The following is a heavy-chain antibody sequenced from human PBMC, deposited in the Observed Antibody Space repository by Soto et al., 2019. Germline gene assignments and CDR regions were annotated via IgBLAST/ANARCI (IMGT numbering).Heavy chain of an antibody. CDR3: ARYGLDAKTIDY. Sequence: GGSVKVSCKASGGTFSSYAISWVRQAPGQGLEWMGGIIPIFGTANYAQKFQGRVTITADESTSTAYMELSSLRSEDTAVYYCARYGLDAKTIDYWGQGTLVTVSS. D-gene: IGHD3-10*01. V-gene: IGHV1-69*13. CDR2: IIPIFGTA. CDR1: GGTFSSYA. J-gene: IGHJ4*02.